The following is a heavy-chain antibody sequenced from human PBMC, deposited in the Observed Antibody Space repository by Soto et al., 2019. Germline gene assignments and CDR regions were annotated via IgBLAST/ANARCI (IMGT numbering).Heavy chain of an antibody. CDR1: GYSFTSYW. V-gene: IGHV5-51*01. D-gene: IGHD3-10*01. Sequence: GESLKISCKGSGYSFTSYWIGWVRQMPGKGLECMGIIYPGDSDTRYSPFFQGQVTISADKSISTAYLQWSSLKALDTAMYYCAGGGVRGVITRTRDYYGMDVWGQGTTVTVSS. CDR3: AGGGVRGVITRTRDYYGMDV. J-gene: IGHJ6*02. CDR2: IYPGDSDT.